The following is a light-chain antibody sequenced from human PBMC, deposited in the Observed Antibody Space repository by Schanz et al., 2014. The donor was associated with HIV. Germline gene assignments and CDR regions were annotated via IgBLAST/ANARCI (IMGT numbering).Light chain of an antibody. CDR2: SNN. CDR3: AAWDVNLNGPV. CDR1: SSNIGSNT. V-gene: IGLV1-44*01. Sequence: QSVLTQPPSASGTPGQRVTISCSGSSSNIGSNTVNWYQQLPGTAPKLLIYSNNQRPSGVPDRFSGSKSGTSASLAISGLQSEDEADYYCAAWDVNLNGPVFGGGTKVTVL. J-gene: IGLJ2*01.